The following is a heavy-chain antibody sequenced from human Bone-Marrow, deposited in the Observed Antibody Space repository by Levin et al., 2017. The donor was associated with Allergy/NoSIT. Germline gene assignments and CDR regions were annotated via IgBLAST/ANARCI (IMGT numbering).Heavy chain of an antibody. D-gene: IGHD2-8*01. CDR1: GGSVSRDSYY. J-gene: IGHJ4*02. CDR3: ARVGYCNNGVCYRPLDFDY. CDR2: IYYSRNT. V-gene: IGHV4-61*01. Sequence: NASETLSLTCTVSGGSVSRDSYYWSWIRQPPGKGLEWIGYIYYSRNTNYNPSLKSRVTISVDTSKNQFSLKLSSVTAADTAVYYCARVGYCNNGVCYRPLDFDYWGQGTLVTVSS.